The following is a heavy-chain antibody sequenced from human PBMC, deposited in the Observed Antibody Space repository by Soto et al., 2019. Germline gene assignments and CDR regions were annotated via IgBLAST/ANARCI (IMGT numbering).Heavy chain of an antibody. CDR1: GGSISSGGYY. D-gene: IGHD4-17*01. Sequence: QVQLQESGPGLVKPSQTLSLTCTVSGGSISSGGYYWSWIRQHPGKGLEWIGYIYYSGSTYYNPSIRSRVTISVDTSKNQFSLKLSSVTAADTAVYYCARVDTVTSAMDVWGQGTTVTVSS. V-gene: IGHV4-31*03. CDR2: IYYSGST. J-gene: IGHJ6*02. CDR3: ARVDTVTSAMDV.